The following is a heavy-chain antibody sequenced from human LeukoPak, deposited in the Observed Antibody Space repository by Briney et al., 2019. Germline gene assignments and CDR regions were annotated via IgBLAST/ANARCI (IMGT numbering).Heavy chain of an antibody. CDR3: ARDPFGQQCGARMDV. CDR2: ISVHNGDT. Sequence: GASVKVSCKASGYTFISYGISWVRQAPGQGLEWMGWISVHNGDTNYAQKLQGRVTMTTDTSTSTAYMELRSLRSDDTAVYYCARDPFGQQCGARMDVWGQGTTVTVSS. CDR1: GYTFISYG. D-gene: IGHD6-13*01. J-gene: IGHJ6*02. V-gene: IGHV1-18*01.